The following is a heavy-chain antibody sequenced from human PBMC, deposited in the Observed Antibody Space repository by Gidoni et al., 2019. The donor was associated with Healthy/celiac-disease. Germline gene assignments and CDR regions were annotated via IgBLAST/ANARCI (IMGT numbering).Heavy chain of an antibody. CDR3: ATVRAGYIYGYEAFDI. D-gene: IGHD5-18*01. Sequence: QVQLVQSVAAVKKPGASVNVSCKVSGSTLPDLSMHWLRQAPGKGLEWMGGFEPEDGETIYAQKFQGRVTMTEDTSTDTAYMELSSLRSEDTAGYYGATVRAGYIYGYEAFDIWGQGTMVTVSS. CDR1: GSTLPDLS. CDR2: FEPEDGET. V-gene: IGHV1-24*01. J-gene: IGHJ3*02.